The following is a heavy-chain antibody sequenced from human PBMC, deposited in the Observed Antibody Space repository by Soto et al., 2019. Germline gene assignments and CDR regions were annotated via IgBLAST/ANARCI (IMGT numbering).Heavy chain of an antibody. V-gene: IGHV3-11*06. D-gene: IGHD3-22*01. CDR2: ISSSSSYT. CDR3: ARDPPLYYYDSSGADAFDI. CDR1: GFTFSDYY. J-gene: IGHJ3*02. Sequence: GGSLRLSCAASGFTFSDYYMSWIRQAPGKGLEWVSYISSSSSYTNYADSVKGRFTISRDNAKNSLYLQMNSLRAEDTAVYYCARDPPLYYYDSSGADAFDIWGQGTMVTVSS.